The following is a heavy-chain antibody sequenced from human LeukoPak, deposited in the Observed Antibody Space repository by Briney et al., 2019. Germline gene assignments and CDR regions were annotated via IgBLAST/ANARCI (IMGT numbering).Heavy chain of an antibody. D-gene: IGHD3-22*01. Sequence: SVKVSCKASGGTFSSYAISWVRQAPGQGLEWMGRIIPIFGTANYAQKFQRRVTITTDESTSTAYMELSSLRSEDTAVYYCARERYYDSSGYYFFDYWGQGTLVTVSS. CDR2: IIPIFGTA. V-gene: IGHV1-69*05. CDR3: ARERYYDSSGYYFFDY. J-gene: IGHJ4*02. CDR1: GGTFSSYA.